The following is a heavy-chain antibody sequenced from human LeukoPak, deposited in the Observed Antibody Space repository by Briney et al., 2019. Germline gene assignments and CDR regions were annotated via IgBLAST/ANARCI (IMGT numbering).Heavy chain of an antibody. CDR3: ARSPEQLALYY. CDR1: GFTFSSYA. J-gene: IGHJ4*02. D-gene: IGHD6-6*01. CDR2: ISYDGSNK. V-gene: IGHV3-30-3*01. Sequence: GGFLRLSCAASGFTFSSYAMHWVRQAPGKGLEWVAVISYDGSNKYYADSVKGRFTISRDNSKNTLYLQMNSLRAEDTAVYYCARSPEQLALYYWGQGTLVTVSS.